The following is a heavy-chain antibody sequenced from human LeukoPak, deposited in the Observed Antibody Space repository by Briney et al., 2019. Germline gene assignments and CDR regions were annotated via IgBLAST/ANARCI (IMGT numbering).Heavy chain of an antibody. J-gene: IGHJ4*02. D-gene: IGHD5-24*01. CDR2: TYYSGST. CDR1: GTSISRSTYY. CDR3: ARGLPHRDGYNYSDY. V-gene: IGHV4-31*03. Sequence: PSQTLSLTCTVSGTSISRSTYYWSWIRQHPGKGLECIGFTYYSGSTHYNPSLESRVTISVDTSKNQLSLKLNSVTAADTAVYYCARGLPHRDGYNYSDYWGQGTLVTVSS.